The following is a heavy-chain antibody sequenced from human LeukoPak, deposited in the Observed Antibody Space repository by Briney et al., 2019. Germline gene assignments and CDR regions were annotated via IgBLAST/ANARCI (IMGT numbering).Heavy chain of an antibody. J-gene: IGHJ4*02. CDR3: AREDSSGLDY. CDR1: GFTFSSYA. V-gene: IGHV3-30-3*01. D-gene: IGHD3-22*01. Sequence: PGGSLRLSCAASGFTFSSYAMHWVRQAPGKGLEWVAVISYDGSNKYYADSVKGRFTISRDNSKNTLYVQMNSLRAEDTAVYYCAREDSSGLDYWGQGTLVTVSS. CDR2: ISYDGSNK.